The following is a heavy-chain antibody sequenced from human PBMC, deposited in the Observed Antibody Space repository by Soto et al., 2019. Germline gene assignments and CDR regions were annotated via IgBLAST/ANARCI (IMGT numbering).Heavy chain of an antibody. D-gene: IGHD1-1*01. CDR2: ISSSSGYI. V-gene: IGHV3-21*01. CDR3: SRDNPVAYNISPSTT. J-gene: IGHJ5*02. CDR1: GFTFSSYT. Sequence: PGGSLRLSCAASGFTFSSYTMNWVRQGPGKGLEWVSSISSSSGYIYYADSVKGRFTISRDNAKNSLYLQMNSLRAEDTAVYYCSRDNPVAYNISPSTTWGRGTLVTVSS.